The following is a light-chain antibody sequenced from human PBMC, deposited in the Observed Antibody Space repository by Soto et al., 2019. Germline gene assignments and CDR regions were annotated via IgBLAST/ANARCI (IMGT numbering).Light chain of an antibody. V-gene: IGLV2-14*01. J-gene: IGLJ1*01. Sequence: QSALTQPASVSGYPGQSITISCTGSSSDIGSYDYVSWYQQHPGKAPNLIIYEVTDRPSGVSNRFSGSKSGNTASLTISGLQAEDEADYYCSSFTSTSTRLFGSGTKVTVL. CDR2: EVT. CDR3: SSFTSTSTRL. CDR1: SSDIGSYDY.